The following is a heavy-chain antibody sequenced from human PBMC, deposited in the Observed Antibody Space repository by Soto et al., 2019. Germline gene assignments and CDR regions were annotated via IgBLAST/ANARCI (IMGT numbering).Heavy chain of an antibody. J-gene: IGHJ5*02. D-gene: IGHD1-26*01. Sequence: QVQLVQSGAEVKKPGSSVKVSCKASGGTFSSYAISWVRQAPGQGLEWMGGIIPIFGTANYAQKFQGRVTITADESTSTADMELSNLGPKDTAVYYGAVGRRELLHGGWFDPWGQGTLVTVSS. CDR2: IIPIFGTA. CDR1: GGTFSSYA. V-gene: IGHV1-69*12. CDR3: AVGRRELLHGGWFDP.